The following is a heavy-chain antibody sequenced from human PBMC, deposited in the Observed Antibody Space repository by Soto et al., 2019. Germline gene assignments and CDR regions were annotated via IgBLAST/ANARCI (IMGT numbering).Heavy chain of an antibody. CDR2: ISYDGSNK. CDR1: GFTFSSYG. Sequence: GGSLRLSCAASGFTFSSYGMHWVRQAPGKGLEWVAVISYDGSNKYYADSVKGRFTISRDNSKNTLYLQMNSLRAEDTAVYYCAKDESITGTSPDYWGQGTLVTVSS. V-gene: IGHV3-30*18. CDR3: AKDESITGTSPDY. D-gene: IGHD1-7*01. J-gene: IGHJ4*02.